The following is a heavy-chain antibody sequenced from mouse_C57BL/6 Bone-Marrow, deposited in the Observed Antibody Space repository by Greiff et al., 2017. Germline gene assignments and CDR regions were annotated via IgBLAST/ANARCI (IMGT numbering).Heavy chain of an antibody. J-gene: IGHJ1*03. CDR1: GFNIKDDY. Sequence: EVKLQESGAELVRPGASVKLSCTASGFNIKDDYLHWVKQRPEQGLAWIGWIDPENGDTEYASKFQGKATITADTSSNTAYLQLSRLTSEDTAVYYCTTHYGSSHWYFDVWGTGTTVTVSS. CDR2: IDPENGDT. V-gene: IGHV14-4*01. D-gene: IGHD1-1*01. CDR3: TTHYGSSHWYFDV.